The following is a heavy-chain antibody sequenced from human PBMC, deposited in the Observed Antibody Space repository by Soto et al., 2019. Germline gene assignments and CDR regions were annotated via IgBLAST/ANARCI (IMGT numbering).Heavy chain of an antibody. V-gene: IGHV3-48*03. CDR3: ARGGIH. Sequence: GGSLRLSCAASGFIFENFGMSWVRQAPGKGLEWISSISGSGTTKYADSVKGRFTISRDNAHKSIYLEMNSLRVEDTGVYYCARGGIHWGQGALVTVSS. CDR2: ISGSGTT. D-gene: IGHD6-13*01. CDR1: GFIFENFG. J-gene: IGHJ4*02.